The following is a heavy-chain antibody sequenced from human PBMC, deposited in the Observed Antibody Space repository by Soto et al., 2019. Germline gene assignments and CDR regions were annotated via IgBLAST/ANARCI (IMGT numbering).Heavy chain of an antibody. CDR2: TYYRSKWYN. J-gene: IGHJ5*02. Sequence: SQTLSLTCAISGDSASSNSAAWNWIRQSPSKDLKWLGSTYYRSKWYNDYAVSVKSRITINPDTSKNQFSLQLNSMTAADTAVYYCAGRRQSDSSITQANWLDPWGQGTLVTVSS. CDR1: GDSASSNSAA. D-gene: IGHD3-22*01. V-gene: IGHV6-1*01. CDR3: AGRRQSDSSITQANWLDP.